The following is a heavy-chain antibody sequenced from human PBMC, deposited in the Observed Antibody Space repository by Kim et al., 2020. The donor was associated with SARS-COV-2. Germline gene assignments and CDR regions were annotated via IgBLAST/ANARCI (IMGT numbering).Heavy chain of an antibody. D-gene: IGHD6-13*01. CDR2: IYYSGST. CDR3: AREKIAAYPGPFDP. J-gene: IGHJ5*02. V-gene: IGHV4-59*13. Sequence: SETLSLTCTVSGGSISSYYWSWIRQPPGKGLEWIGYIYYSGSTNYNPSLKSRVTISVDTSKNQFSLKLSSVTAADTAVYYCAREKIAAYPGPFDPWGQGTLVTVSS. CDR1: GGSISSYY.